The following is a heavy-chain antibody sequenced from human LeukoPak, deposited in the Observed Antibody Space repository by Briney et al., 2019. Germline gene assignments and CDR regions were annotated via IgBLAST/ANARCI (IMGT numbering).Heavy chain of an antibody. CDR1: GYTFSDFS. J-gene: IGHJ4*02. CDR2: ISVRSNYR. V-gene: IGHV3-21*01. CDR3: VRLRRNNDRSGYYYYYDY. D-gene: IGHD3-22*01. Sequence: GGSLTLSCAASGYTFSDFSVNWVRQAPGKGLEWVSYISVRSNYRYYADSVRGRFTISRDDARDSLFLQMNSLRAEDTAVYFCVRLRRNNDRSGYYYYYDYWGQGTLVTVSS.